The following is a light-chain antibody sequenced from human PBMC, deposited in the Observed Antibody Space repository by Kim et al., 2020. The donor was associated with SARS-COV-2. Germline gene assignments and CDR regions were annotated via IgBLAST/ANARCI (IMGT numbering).Light chain of an antibody. J-gene: IGKJ2*01. CDR2: GAS. V-gene: IGKV1-39*01. CDR1: QTISRY. CDR3: QQSYSTAYT. Sequence: DIQMTQSPSSLSAFVGDRVTITCRASQTISRYLHWYQKKPGKAPKLLIYGASNLQSGIPSRFSGSGSGTDFTLIISSLQREDFATYYCQQSYSTAYTFGQGTKLEIK.